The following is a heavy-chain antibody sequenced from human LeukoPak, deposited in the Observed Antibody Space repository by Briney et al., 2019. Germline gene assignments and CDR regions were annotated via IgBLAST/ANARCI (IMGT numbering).Heavy chain of an antibody. CDR2: ISYDGSNK. D-gene: IGHD6-13*01. CDR1: GFTFSSYA. V-gene: IGHV3-30-3*01. CDR3: ASSSSWYSFDY. J-gene: IGHJ4*02. Sequence: GRSLRLSCAASGFTFSSYAMHWVRQAPGKGLEWVAVISYDGSNKYYADSVKGRFTISRGNSKNTLYLQMNSLRADDTAVYYCASSSSWYSFDYWGQGTLVTVSS.